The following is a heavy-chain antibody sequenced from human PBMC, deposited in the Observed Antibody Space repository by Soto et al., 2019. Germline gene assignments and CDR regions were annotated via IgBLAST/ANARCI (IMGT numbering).Heavy chain of an antibody. Sequence: EVQLLESGGGLAQPGGSLRLSCAASGFTFSSYAMSWVRQAPGKGLEWVSAISGRGGSTYYADSVKGRFTISRDNSKNTLYLQMNSRRAEDTAVYYYAKSGRYCSGDSCFTGAFDIWGQGTMVTVS. D-gene: IGHD2-15*01. CDR2: ISGRGGST. J-gene: IGHJ3*02. V-gene: IGHV3-23*01. CDR1: GFTFSSYA. CDR3: AKSGRYCSGDSCFTGAFDI.